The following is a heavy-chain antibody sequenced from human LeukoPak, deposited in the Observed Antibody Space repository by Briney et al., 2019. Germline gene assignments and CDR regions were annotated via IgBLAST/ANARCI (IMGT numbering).Heavy chain of an antibody. CDR1: GFTFGDYA. V-gene: IGHV3-49*04. CDR3: TREDYGDYVGPDY. Sequence: GRSLRLSCTASGFTFGDYAMSWVRQAPGKGLEWVGFIRSKAYGGTTEYAASVKGRFTISRDDSKSIAYLQMNSLKTEDTAVYYCTREDYGDYVGPDYWGQGTQVTVSS. J-gene: IGHJ4*02. CDR2: IRSKAYGGTT. D-gene: IGHD4-17*01.